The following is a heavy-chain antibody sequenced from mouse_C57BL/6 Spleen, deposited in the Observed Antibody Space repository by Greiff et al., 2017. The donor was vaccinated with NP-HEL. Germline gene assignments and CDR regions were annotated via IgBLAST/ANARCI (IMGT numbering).Heavy chain of an antibody. J-gene: IGHJ1*03. CDR2: INPSNGGT. CDR1: GYTFTSYW. Sequence: QVQLKQSGTELVKPGASVKLSCKASGYTFTSYWMHWVKQRPGQGLEWIGNINPSNGGTNYNEKFKSKATLTVDKSSSTAYMQLSSLTSEDSAVYYCCSYDGYYVEYFDVWGTGTTVTVSS. V-gene: IGHV1-53*01. D-gene: IGHD2-3*01. CDR3: CSYDGYYVEYFDV.